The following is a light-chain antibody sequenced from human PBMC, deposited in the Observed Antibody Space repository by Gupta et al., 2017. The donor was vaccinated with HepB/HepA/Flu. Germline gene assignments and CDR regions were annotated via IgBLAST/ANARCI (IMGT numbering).Light chain of an antibody. V-gene: IGKV1-9*01. CDR1: QGISSY. CDR2: AAS. J-gene: IGKJ4*02. CDR3: QQLYGYPRT. Sequence: QLPQSPSFLSASVGDRVTITCRASQGISSYLAWYQQKPGKAPKLLIYAASTLQSGGPSRFSGSGSGTEVTLTISSRQQEDFATYYCQQLYGYPRTFGGGTRVEIK.